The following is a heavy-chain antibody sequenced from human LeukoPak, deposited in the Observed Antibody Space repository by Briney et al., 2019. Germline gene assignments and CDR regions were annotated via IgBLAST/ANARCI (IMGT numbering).Heavy chain of an antibody. CDR1: GGSISSYY. CDR3: ARHGSGWFYFDY. Sequence: PSETLSLTCTVSGGSISSYYWSWIRPPPGKGLEWIGYIYYSGSTNYNPSLKSRVTISVDTSKDQFSLKLSSVTAADTAVYYCARHGSGWFYFDYWGQGTLVTVSS. CDR2: IYYSGST. D-gene: IGHD6-13*01. J-gene: IGHJ4*02. V-gene: IGHV4-59*08.